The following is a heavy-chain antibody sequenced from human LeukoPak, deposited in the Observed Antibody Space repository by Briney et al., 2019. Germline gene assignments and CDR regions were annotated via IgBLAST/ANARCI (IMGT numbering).Heavy chain of an antibody. D-gene: IGHD3-16*01. CDR1: GFSFSTYE. CDR2: SSGSGSTK. Sequence: PGGSLRLSCAASGFSFSTYEMNWVRQAPGKRLEWVSYSSGSGSTKYYADSVMGRFTISRDNTKNSLYLQMNSLRAEDTAVYYCARGGWASQYYFDYWGQGTLVAVSS. CDR3: ARGGWASQYYFDY. V-gene: IGHV3-48*03. J-gene: IGHJ4*02.